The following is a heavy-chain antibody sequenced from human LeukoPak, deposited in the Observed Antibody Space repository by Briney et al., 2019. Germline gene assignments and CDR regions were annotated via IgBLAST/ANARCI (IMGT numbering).Heavy chain of an antibody. D-gene: IGHD4-23*01. CDR1: GGSFSGYY. CDR2: INHSGST. J-gene: IGHJ5*02. CDR3: ARRTTVVAMKYNWFDP. V-gene: IGHV4-34*01. Sequence: PSETLSLTCAVYGGSFSGYYWSWIRQPPGKGLEWIGEINHSGSTNYNPSLKSRVTISVDTSKNQFSLKLSSVTAADTAVYYCARRTTVVAMKYNWFDPWGQGTLVTVSS.